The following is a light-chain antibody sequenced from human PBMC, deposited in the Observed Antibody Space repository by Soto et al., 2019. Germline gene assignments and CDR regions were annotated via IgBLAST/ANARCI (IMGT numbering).Light chain of an antibody. CDR1: QSVSSSY. CDR3: QQYAGSPIT. V-gene: IGKV3-20*01. J-gene: IGKJ5*01. Sequence: EIVLTQSPVTLSLSPGERATLSCRASQSVSSSYLAWYQQKPGQAPRLLISGASSRATGIPDRFSGSGSGTDFTLTISRLEPEDFAVYYCQQYAGSPITFGQGTRLEIK. CDR2: GAS.